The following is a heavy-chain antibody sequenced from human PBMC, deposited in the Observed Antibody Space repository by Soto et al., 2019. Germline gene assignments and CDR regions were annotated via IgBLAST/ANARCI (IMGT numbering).Heavy chain of an antibody. V-gene: IGHV2-5*02. CDR2: IYWDNDR. D-gene: IGHD2-21*01. J-gene: IGHJ5*02. CDR1: GFSLSSSGVG. Sequence: QITLKESGPTLVEPTQTLTLTCSFSGFSLSSSGVGVGWLRQAPGKALECLGIIYWDNDRRYNPSLKKRLTLTKDTSKNQVILTKTYMEPVDTAAYYCAHRGPYSSYWDVGWFDTWGQGTLVTVS. CDR3: AHRGPYSSYWDVGWFDT.